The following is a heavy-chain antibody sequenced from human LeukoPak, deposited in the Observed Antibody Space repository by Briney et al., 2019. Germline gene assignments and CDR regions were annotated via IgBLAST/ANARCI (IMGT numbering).Heavy chain of an antibody. CDR1: GFTFSSYW. CDR2: IKQDGSEK. D-gene: IGHD2-2*01. Sequence: GGSRRLSCAASGFTFSSYWMSWVRQAPGKGLEWVANIKQDGSEKYYVDSVKGRFTISRDNAKNSLYLQMNSLRAEDTAVYCCARDGTYCSSTSCYATSTGLYYYYGMDVWGQGTTVTVSS. V-gene: IGHV3-7*01. CDR3: ARDGTYCSSTSCYATSTGLYYYYGMDV. J-gene: IGHJ6*02.